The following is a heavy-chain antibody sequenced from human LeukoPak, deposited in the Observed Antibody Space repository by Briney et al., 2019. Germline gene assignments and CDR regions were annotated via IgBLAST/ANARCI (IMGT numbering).Heavy chain of an antibody. CDR3: ARVAYYYNYYMDV. J-gene: IGHJ6*03. Sequence: SETLSLTCTVSGVSISGSSYYWGWIRQPPGKGLKWIGNIYYSGSTYYNPSLRSRVTISVDTSKNQFSLKLSSVTAADTAVYYCARVAYYYNYYMDVWGKGTTVTVSS. CDR2: IYYSGST. CDR1: GVSISGSSYY. V-gene: IGHV4-39*07.